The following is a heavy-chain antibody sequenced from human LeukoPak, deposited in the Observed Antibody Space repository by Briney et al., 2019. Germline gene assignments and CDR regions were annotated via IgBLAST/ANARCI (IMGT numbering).Heavy chain of an antibody. Sequence: GASVKVSCRASGYTFNSYGITWVRQAPGQGLEWMGGIIPIFGTANYAQKFQGRVTITADESTSTAYMELSSLRSEDTAVYYCARGDSSSPNRFDLWGQGTLVTVSS. CDR3: ARGDSSSPNRFDL. CDR1: GYTFNSYG. J-gene: IGHJ5*02. D-gene: IGHD6-13*01. CDR2: IIPIFGTA. V-gene: IGHV1-69*13.